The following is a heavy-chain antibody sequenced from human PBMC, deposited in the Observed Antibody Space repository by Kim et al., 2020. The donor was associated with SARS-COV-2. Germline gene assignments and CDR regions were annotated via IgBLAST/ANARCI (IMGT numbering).Heavy chain of an antibody. CDR3: GKDIDKILTAHRVN. D-gene: IGHD3-9*01. V-gene: IGHV3-9*01. CDR1: GFTFNDYA. CDR2: LYWNGGDI. Sequence: GGSLRLTCSASGFTFNDYAMHWVRQAPGKGLEWVTGLYWNGGDIVYADSVRGRFSVSRDNAENSVYLQMHSLRVEDTAIYYCGKDIDKILTAHRVNWGQG. J-gene: IGHJ1*01.